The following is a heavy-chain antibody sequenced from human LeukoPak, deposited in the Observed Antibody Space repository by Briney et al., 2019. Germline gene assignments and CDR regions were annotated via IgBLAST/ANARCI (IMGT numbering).Heavy chain of an antibody. CDR3: ARDGLPYGDYMYYFDF. CDR2: ISSRSYK. V-gene: IGHV3-21*06. D-gene: IGHD4-17*01. CDR1: GFTFSSYS. J-gene: IGHJ4*02. Sequence: GGSLRLSCAVSGFTFSSYSMNWVRQAPGEGLEWVSSISSRSYKSYANSVRGRFTISRDNAKNSLYLQINGLRAEDTAVYYCARDGLPYGDYMYYFDFWGQGTLVTVSS.